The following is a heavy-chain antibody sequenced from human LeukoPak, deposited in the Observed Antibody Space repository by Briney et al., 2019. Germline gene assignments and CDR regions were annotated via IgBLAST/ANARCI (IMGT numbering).Heavy chain of an antibody. V-gene: IGHV7-4-1*02. CDR3: ARSVGDYVMASDY. D-gene: IGHD4-17*01. CDR2: INTNTGNP. Sequence: ASVTVSCKASGYTFTSYAMKWVRQAPGQGLEWMGWINTNTGNPTYAQGFTGRFVFSSDTSVSTAYLQISSLTAEDTAVYYCARSVGDYVMASDYWGQGTLVTVSS. CDR1: GYTFTSYA. J-gene: IGHJ4*02.